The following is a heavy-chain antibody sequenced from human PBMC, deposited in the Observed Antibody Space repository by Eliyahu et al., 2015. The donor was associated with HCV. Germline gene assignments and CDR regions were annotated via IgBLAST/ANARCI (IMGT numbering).Heavy chain of an antibody. J-gene: IGHJ3*02. V-gene: IGHV3-23*01. CDR3: AKHNQLASDAFDI. D-gene: IGHD2-2*01. CDR2: ISGSGGST. CDR1: GFXFSSYA. Sequence: EVQLLESGGGLVQPGGSLRLXCXASGFXFSSYAMSWVRQAPGKGLEWVSAISGSGGSTYYADSVKGRFTISRDNSKNTLYLQMNSLRAEDTAVYYCAKHNQLASDAFDIWGQGTMVTVSS.